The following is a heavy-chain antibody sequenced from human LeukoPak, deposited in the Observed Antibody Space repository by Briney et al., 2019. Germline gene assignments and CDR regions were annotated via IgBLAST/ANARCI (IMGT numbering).Heavy chain of an antibody. CDR3: AKDFNIVDAFDM. V-gene: IGHV3-23*01. J-gene: IGHJ3*02. CDR2: IGAKGLGT. Sequence: PGGSLRLSCVGSGFTFDTYGMSWVRQAPGQGLEWVSGIGAKGLGTSYAASVKGRFIISRDNSKKTLSLHMDSLRAEDMAIYYCAKDFNIVDAFDMWGLGSTVIVSS. D-gene: IGHD1-26*01. CDR1: GFTFDTYG.